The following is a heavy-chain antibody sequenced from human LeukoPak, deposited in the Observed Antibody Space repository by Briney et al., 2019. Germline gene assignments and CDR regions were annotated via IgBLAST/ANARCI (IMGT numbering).Heavy chain of an antibody. CDR1: LGSISSSIHN. V-gene: IGHV4-39*01. Sequence: SETLSLTCTLSLGSISSSIHNWGCIRQSPGKGLEWIGSIYYTGITNYNPSLKSRVTISVDTSKNQFSLRLSSVTAADTSVYYCARERDYLDSSRDNWFDPWGQGTLVTVSS. CDR2: IYYTGIT. CDR3: ARERDYLDSSRDNWFDP. D-gene: IGHD3-22*01. J-gene: IGHJ5*02.